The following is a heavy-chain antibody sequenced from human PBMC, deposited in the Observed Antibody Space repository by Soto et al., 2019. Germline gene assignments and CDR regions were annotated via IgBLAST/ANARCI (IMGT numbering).Heavy chain of an antibody. CDR3: AVGTTPDAFDI. CDR1: GYTFTSYY. V-gene: IGHV1-46*01. CDR2: INPSGGST. Sequence: QVQLVQSGAEVKKPGASVKVSCKASGYTFTSYYMHWVRQAPGQGLEWMGIINPSGGSTSYAQKFQGRVTITRGTSTSTVYMELSSLRSEDTAVYYCAVGTTPDAFDIWGQGTMVTVSS. J-gene: IGHJ3*02. D-gene: IGHD4-17*01.